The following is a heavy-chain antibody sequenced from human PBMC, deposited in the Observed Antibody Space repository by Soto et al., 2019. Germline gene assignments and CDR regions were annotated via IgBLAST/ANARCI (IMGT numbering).Heavy chain of an antibody. CDR1: GYAFTTYG. D-gene: IGHD1-1*01. CDR2: ISAHNGNT. V-gene: IGHV1-18*01. J-gene: IGHJ4*02. CDR3: ARWRYGDY. Sequence: QVHLVQSGAEVKKPGASVKVSCKGSGYAFTTYGITWVRQAPGQGLEWMGWISAHNGNTNYAQKRQGRVTVTRDTSTSTAYMELRSLRSDDTAVYYCARWRYGDYWGQGALVTVSS.